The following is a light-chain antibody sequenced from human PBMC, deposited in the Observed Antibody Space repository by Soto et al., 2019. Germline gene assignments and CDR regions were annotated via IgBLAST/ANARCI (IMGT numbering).Light chain of an antibody. J-gene: IGLJ1*01. Sequence: QSALTQPASVSGSPGQSITISCTGTSTDVGGYNYVSWYQQHPGKAPKLMIYDVSNRPSGVSNRFSGSKSGNTASLTISGLQAEDEADYYCSSYTSITLVVFGTGTKLTVL. V-gene: IGLV2-14*01. CDR2: DVS. CDR1: STDVGGYNY. CDR3: SSYTSITLVV.